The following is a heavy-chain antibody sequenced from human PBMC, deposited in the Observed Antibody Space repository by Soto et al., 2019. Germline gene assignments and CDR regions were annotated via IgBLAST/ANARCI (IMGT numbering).Heavy chain of an antibody. V-gene: IGHV4-59*01. J-gene: IGHJ5*02. D-gene: IGHD2-15*01. CDR1: GGSMNSYY. CDR3: ARYSPPKKSYDSNPGWFDP. Sequence: QVQLQESGPGLVRPSEHLSLTCSVPGGSMNSYYWSWIRQPPGKGLEWLGYVYSGGTSKDNVSRESRIPMSLDPSRNQFSLSLNSVPAADTAVYFCARYSPPKKSYDSNPGWFDPWGQGTLVAVSS. CDR2: VYSGGTS.